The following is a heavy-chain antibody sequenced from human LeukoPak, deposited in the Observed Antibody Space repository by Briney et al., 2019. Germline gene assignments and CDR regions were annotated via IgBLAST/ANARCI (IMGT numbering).Heavy chain of an antibody. V-gene: IGHV3-23*01. CDR3: ARGHYDSSGYRALVY. CDR2: IDGGGSKT. CDR1: GFTFRSYA. J-gene: IGHJ4*02. Sequence: TGGSLRLSCAASGFTFRSYAMTWARQAPGKGLEWVSTIDGGGSKTHYADSVKGRFTISRDNSMNTLYLQMNSLRAEDTAVYYCARGHYDSSGYRALVYWGQGTLVTVSS. D-gene: IGHD3-22*01.